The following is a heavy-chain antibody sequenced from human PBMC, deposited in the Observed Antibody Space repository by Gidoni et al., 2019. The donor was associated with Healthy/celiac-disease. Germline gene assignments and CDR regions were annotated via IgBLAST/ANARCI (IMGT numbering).Heavy chain of an antibody. CDR3: ARRVSGYDSP. J-gene: IGHJ5*02. Sequence: QVQLVQSGSEVKKPGASVKVSCKASGYTFTGYYMNWVRQAPGQWLEWMGWIKPNSGGTNYAQKFQGRVTMTRETSISTAYMELSRLRSDDTAVYYCARRVSGYDSPWGQGTLVTVSS. CDR2: IKPNSGGT. CDR1: GYTFTGYY. D-gene: IGHD5-12*01. V-gene: IGHV1-2*02.